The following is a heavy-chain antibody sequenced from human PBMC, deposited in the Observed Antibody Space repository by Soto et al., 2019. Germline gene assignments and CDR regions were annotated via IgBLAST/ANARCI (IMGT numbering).Heavy chain of an antibody. J-gene: IGHJ4*02. D-gene: IGHD6-13*01. CDR2: ISYDGSNK. Sequence: QVQMVESGGGVVQPGRSLRLSCAASGLTFSSYAMHWVRQAQGKGLVCVAVISYDGSNKSYADSVKGRFTISRDNSKNPLYLQMNSLRAEETAVYYCTRDPRQQPNTEFVYWGQGTLVTVSS. V-gene: IGHV3-30-3*01. CDR3: TRDPRQQPNTEFVY. CDR1: GLTFSSYA.